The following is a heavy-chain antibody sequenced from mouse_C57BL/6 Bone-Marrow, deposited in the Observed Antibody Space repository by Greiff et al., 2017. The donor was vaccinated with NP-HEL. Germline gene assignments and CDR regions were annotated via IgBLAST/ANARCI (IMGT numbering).Heavy chain of an antibody. Sequence: EVHLVESGGDLVKPGGSLKLSCAASGFTFSSYGMSWVRQTPDKRLEWVATISSGGSYTYYPDSVKGRFTISRDNAKNTLYLQMSSLKSEDTAMYYCARQGYYYFDYWGQGTTLTVSS. CDR2: ISSGGSYT. D-gene: IGHD2-3*01. J-gene: IGHJ2*01. CDR3: ARQGYYYFDY. V-gene: IGHV5-6*01. CDR1: GFTFSSYG.